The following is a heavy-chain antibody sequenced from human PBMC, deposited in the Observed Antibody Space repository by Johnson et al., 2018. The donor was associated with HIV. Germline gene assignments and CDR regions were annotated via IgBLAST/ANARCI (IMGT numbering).Heavy chain of an antibody. CDR1: GFTFSSYA. CDR2: ISYDGSNK. V-gene: IGHV3-30-3*01. Sequence: QVQLVESGGGVVQPGRSLRLSCAASGFTFSSYAMHWVRQAPGKGLEWVAVISYDGSNKYYADSVTGRFTISRDNSKNTLALQMNSLRAEDTAVYYCARGRARAFDIWGQGTMVTVSS. J-gene: IGHJ3*02. D-gene: IGHD5-12*01. CDR3: ARGRARAFDI.